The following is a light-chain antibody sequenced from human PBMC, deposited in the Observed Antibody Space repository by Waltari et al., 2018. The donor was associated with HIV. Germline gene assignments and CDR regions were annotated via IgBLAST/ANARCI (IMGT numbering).Light chain of an antibody. CDR2: RNN. J-gene: IGLJ2*01. CDR1: SSNIESNY. V-gene: IGLV1-47*01. Sequence: QSVLTQPPSASGTPGQRVTISCSGSSSNIESNYVYWYQQLPGTAPKLLIYRNNQRPSGVPDRFSGSKSGTSASLAISGLRSEDEAEYYCAAWDDSLRGVFGGGTKRTGL. CDR3: AAWDDSLRGV.